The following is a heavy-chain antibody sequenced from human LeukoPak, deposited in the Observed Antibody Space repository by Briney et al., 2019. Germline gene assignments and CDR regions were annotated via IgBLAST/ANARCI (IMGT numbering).Heavy chain of an antibody. J-gene: IGHJ6*03. V-gene: IGHV3-23*01. D-gene: IGHD2-15*01. CDR2: ISGSGGST. CDR3: ATDYCSGGSCYSGYYYYYMDV. Sequence: GGSLRLSCAASGFTFSSYAMSWVRQAPGKGLEWVSAISGSGGSTYYADSGKGRFTISRDNSKNTLYLQMNSLRAEDTAVYYCATDYCSGGSCYSGYYYYYMDVWGKGTTVTVSS. CDR1: GFTFSSYA.